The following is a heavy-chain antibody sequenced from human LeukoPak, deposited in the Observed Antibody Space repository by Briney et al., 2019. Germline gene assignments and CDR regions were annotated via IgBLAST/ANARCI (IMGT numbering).Heavy chain of an antibody. V-gene: IGHV1-18*01. CDR3: ARDQLSYCSSASCYAIDY. D-gene: IGHD2-2*01. CDR1: GYTFTSYG. J-gene: IGHJ4*02. Sequence: ASVKVSCKASGYTFTSYGISWVRQAPGQGLEWMGWISAYNGNTNYAQKLQGRVTMTTDTSTSTAYMELRSLRSDDTAVYYCARDQLSYCSSASCYAIDYWGQGTLVTVSS. CDR2: ISAYNGNT.